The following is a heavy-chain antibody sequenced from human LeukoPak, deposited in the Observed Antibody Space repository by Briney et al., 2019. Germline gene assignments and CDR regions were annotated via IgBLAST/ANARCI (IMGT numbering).Heavy chain of an antibody. D-gene: IGHD3-22*01. J-gene: IGHJ3*02. CDR2: INPNSGGT. CDR1: GYTFTGYY. Sequence: ASVKVSCKASGYTFTGYYMHWVRQAPGQGLEWMGRINPNSGGTNYAQKFQGRVTMTRDTSISTAHMELSRLRSDDTAMYYCARDPVYYDSSGYNDAFDIWGQGTMVTVSS. V-gene: IGHV1-2*06. CDR3: ARDPVYYDSSGYNDAFDI.